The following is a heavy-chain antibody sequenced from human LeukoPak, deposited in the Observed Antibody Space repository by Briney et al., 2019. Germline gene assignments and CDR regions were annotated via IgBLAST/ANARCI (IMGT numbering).Heavy chain of an antibody. D-gene: IGHD2-2*01. CDR1: GGTFSSYT. Sequence: SVKVSCKASGGTFSSYTISWVRQAPGQGLEWMGRIIPIFGTANYAQKFQGRVTITADKSTSTAYMELSSLRSEDTAVYYCARGLGYCSSTSCYDDYYFDYWGQGTLVTVSS. CDR2: IIPIFGTA. V-gene: IGHV1-69*08. J-gene: IGHJ4*02. CDR3: ARGLGYCSSTSCYDDYYFDY.